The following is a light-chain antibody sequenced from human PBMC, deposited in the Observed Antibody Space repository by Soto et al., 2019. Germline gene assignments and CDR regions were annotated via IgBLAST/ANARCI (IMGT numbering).Light chain of an antibody. Sequence: EIVLTQSPGTLSLSPGERATLSCRASQSVSSSFLAWYQQKPVQAPRLLIYAASSRATGIPDRFSGSGSGTDFTLTISRLEPEDFAVYYCQQYGNSPQTFGQGTKVDI. V-gene: IGKV3-20*01. CDR3: QQYGNSPQT. CDR2: AAS. CDR1: QSVSSSF. J-gene: IGKJ1*01.